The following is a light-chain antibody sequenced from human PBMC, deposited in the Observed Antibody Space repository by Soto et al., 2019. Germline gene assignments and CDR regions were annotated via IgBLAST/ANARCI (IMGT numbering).Light chain of an antibody. CDR3: MQSLQLPHT. J-gene: IGKJ2*01. CDR1: QSLLHSDGKTY. Sequence: DIVMTQTLLSLSVTPGQPASIACKSSQSLLHSDGKTYLYWYLQKPGQPPQLLIYGVSNRFSGVXAXXSGSGSGTDFTLKISRVEAEDVGVYFCMQSLQLPHTFGQGTKVEIK. CDR2: GVS. V-gene: IGKV2D-29*01.